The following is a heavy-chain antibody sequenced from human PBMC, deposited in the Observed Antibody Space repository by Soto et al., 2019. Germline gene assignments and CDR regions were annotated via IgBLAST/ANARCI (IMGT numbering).Heavy chain of an antibody. CDR2: ITNDGSST. CDR3: ARGMQGSRYFDL. CDR1: GLVFSSYW. Sequence: EVQLVESGGGLVQPGGSLRLSCAGSGLVFSSYWMHWVRQVPGKGLVWVSRITNDGSSTTYADSVNGRFTISRDNAKNTLYLQMNSLGAEDTAVYYCARGMQGSRYFDLWGRDTLVTVSS. V-gene: IGHV3-74*01. J-gene: IGHJ2*01.